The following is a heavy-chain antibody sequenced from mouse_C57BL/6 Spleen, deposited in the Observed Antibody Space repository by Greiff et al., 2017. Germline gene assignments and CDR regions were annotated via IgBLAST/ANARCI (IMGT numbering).Heavy chain of an antibody. Sequence: VKLVESGAELVKPGASVKISCKASGYAFSSYWMNWVKQRPGKGLEWIGQIYPGDGDTNYNGQFKGKATLTADKSSSTAYMQLSSLTSEDSAVYFWARGPFYYGSSYWYFDVWGTGTTVTVSS. CDR2: IYPGDGDT. J-gene: IGHJ1*03. CDR1: GYAFSSYW. CDR3: ARGPFYYGSSYWYFDV. D-gene: IGHD1-1*01. V-gene: IGHV1-80*01.